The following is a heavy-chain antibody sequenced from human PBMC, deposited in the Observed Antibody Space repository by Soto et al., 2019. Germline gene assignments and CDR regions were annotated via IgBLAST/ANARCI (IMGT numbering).Heavy chain of an antibody. D-gene: IGHD5-12*01. CDR3: AKGRGYSGYFNGETDS. J-gene: IGHJ4*02. CDR1: GFTFSSYG. Sequence: QVQLVESGGGVVQPGRSLRLSCAASGFTFSSYGMHWVRQAPGKGLEWVAVISYDGRDEDYADSVKGRFTISRDNSRSTLYLQMNRLRPEDTAVYYCAKGRGYSGYFNGETDSWGQGILVTVSS. V-gene: IGHV3-30*18. CDR2: ISYDGRDE.